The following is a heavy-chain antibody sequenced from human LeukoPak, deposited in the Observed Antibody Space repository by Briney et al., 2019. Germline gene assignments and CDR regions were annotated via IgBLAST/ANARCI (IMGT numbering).Heavy chain of an antibody. CDR3: ACSGYYYYCDY. CDR2: IYYSGST. CDR1: GGSISSYY. Sequence: ASDTLSLTCTVSGGSISSYYWSWIRQPPGKGLEWIGYIYYSGSTNYNPSLKSRVPISVDTSKNQFSLNLSSVTAADAAVDYCACSGYYYYCDYWGQGTLVTVSS. J-gene: IGHJ4*02. V-gene: IGHV4-59*07. D-gene: IGHD3-22*01.